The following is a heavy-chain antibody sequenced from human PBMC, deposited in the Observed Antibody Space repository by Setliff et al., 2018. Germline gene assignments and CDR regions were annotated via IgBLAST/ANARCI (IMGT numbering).Heavy chain of an antibody. Sequence: ASVKVSCKASGYTFPSYGISWVRQAPGQGLEWMGRISAYNGYIIYEQKFQGRVTMTTDTSTSTAYMELRSLRSDDTAVYYCARDRPEVVIDAARALFDYWGQGALVTVSS. V-gene: IGHV1-18*01. CDR2: ISAYNGYI. CDR3: ARDRPEVVIDAARALFDY. D-gene: IGHD2-15*01. CDR1: GYTFPSYG. J-gene: IGHJ4*02.